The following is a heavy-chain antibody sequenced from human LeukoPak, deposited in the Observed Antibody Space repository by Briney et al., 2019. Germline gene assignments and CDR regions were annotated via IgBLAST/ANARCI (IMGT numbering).Heavy chain of an antibody. CDR2: ISDDGRSK. D-gene: IGHD4-17*01. CDR3: AKRPSDYGDYVSYFDY. CDR1: GFSFISYG. Sequence: GGSLRLSCAASGFSFISYGMHWVRQAPGKGLESVRVISDDGRSKGYADSVKGRFTISRDNSKDTLYLQMNSLRAEDTAVYYCAKRPSDYGDYVSYFDYWGQGTLVTVSS. J-gene: IGHJ4*02. V-gene: IGHV3-30*18.